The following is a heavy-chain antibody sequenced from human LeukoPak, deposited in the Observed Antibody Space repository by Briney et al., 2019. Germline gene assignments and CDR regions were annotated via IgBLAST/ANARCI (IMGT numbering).Heavy chain of an antibody. CDR3: ARGQGTTVTRNENFDY. J-gene: IGHJ4*02. V-gene: IGHV4-39*07. CDR2: INHSGST. Sequence: PSETLSLTCTVSGGSISSSSYYWSWIRQPPGKGLEWIGEINHSGSTNYNPSLKSRVTISVDTSKNQFSLKLSSVTAADTAVYYCARGQGTTVTRNENFDYWGQGTLVTVSS. D-gene: IGHD4-17*01. CDR1: GGSISSSSYY.